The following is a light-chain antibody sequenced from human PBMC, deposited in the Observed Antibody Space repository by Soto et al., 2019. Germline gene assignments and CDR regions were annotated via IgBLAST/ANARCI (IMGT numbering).Light chain of an antibody. CDR3: QQHGASPIT. V-gene: IGKV3-20*01. CDR2: GAS. Sequence: SVFTPSAFRISMSPSVRATLSCSASQTVSNNSLAWHQQKPGQSSGLLVYGASNRATGIPDRFSGSGSGTDFTLTIIRREPDDFALYYSQQHGASPITFGQGGRLAIK. CDR1: QTVSNNS. J-gene: IGKJ5*01.